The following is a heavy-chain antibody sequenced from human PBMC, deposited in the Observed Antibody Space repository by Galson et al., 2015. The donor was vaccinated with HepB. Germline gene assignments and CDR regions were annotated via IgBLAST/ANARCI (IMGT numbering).Heavy chain of an antibody. J-gene: IGHJ6*02. CDR2: INAGNGNT. D-gene: IGHD6-13*01. CDR1: GYTFTSYA. Sequence: SVKVSCKASGYTFTSYAMHWVRQAPGQRLEWMGWINAGNGNTKYSQKFQGRVTITRDTSASTAYMELSSLRSEDTAVYYCARDGSRRQGYGMDVWGQGTTVTVSS. V-gene: IGHV1-3*01. CDR3: ARDGSRRQGYGMDV.